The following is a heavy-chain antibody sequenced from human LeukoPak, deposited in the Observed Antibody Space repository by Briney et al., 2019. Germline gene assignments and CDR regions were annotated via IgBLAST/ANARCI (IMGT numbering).Heavy chain of an antibody. CDR1: GYTFTNYD. V-gene: IGHV1-8*01. J-gene: IGHJ4*02. Sequence: GASVKVSCKTSGYTFTNYDINWVRQATGQGLEWMGWMSPNSGDTGYAQKFQGRVTMTSDSSISTAYMELSSLRSEDTAIYYCVRTPPNWGFDYWGQGTLVTVSS. CDR2: MSPNSGDT. D-gene: IGHD7-27*01. CDR3: VRTPPNWGFDY.